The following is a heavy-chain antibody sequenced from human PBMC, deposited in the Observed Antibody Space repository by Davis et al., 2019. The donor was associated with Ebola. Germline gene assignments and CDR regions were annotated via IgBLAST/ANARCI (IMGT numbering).Heavy chain of an antibody. CDR3: ARDRQASSGWYGRDYYYYYGMDV. D-gene: IGHD6-19*01. CDR2: IWYDGSNK. Sequence: PGGSLRLSCAASGFTFSSYAMHWVRQAPGKGLEWVAVIWYDGSNKYYADSVKGRFTISRDNSKNTLYLQMNSLRAEDTAVYYCARDRQASSGWYGRDYYYYYGMDVWGQGTTVTVSS. V-gene: IGHV3-33*01. CDR1: GFTFSSYA. J-gene: IGHJ6*02.